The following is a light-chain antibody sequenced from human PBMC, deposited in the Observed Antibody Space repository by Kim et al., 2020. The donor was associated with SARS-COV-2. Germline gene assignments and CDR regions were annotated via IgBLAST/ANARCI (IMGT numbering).Light chain of an antibody. CDR3: GTWDSSLSAGV. V-gene: IGLV1-51*01. J-gene: IGLJ3*02. CDR1: NSNIGNNY. Sequence: QSVLTQPPSVSAAPGQKVTISCSGSNSNIGNNYVSWYQQFPGSAPRLLIYDNNERPSGIPDRFSGSKSGTAATLGITGLQTGDEGDYYCGTWDSSLSAGVFGGGTQLTVL. CDR2: DNN.